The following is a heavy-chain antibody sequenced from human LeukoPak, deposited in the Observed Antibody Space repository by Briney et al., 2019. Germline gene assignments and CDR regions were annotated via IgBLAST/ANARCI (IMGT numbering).Heavy chain of an antibody. CDR1: GGSINSHY. J-gene: IGHJ6*03. Sequence: SETLSLPCTVSGGSINSHYWIWIRQPPGKGLEWMGYIYYSGSTNYNPSLKSLVTISVDTSKNQFSLKLSSVTAADTAVYYCARGESSSWPHYYYYYMDVWGKGTTVTVSS. V-gene: IGHV4-59*11. CDR3: ARGESSSWPHYYYYYMDV. D-gene: IGHD6-13*01. CDR2: IYYSGST.